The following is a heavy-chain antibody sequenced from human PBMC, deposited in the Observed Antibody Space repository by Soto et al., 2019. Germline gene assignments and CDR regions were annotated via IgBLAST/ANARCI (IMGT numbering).Heavy chain of an antibody. CDR1: GGTFSSST. V-gene: IGHV1-69*01. Sequence: QVQLVQSGAEVRRPGSSVRVSCKASGGTFSSSTISWVRQAPGQGLEWVGGITPIFGKANYAQKFQGRVTITADESTSTAFMELSSLRSEDTAVYYCARDAEHYYDSSGMSDYWCQGTLVTVSS. CDR3: ARDAEHYYDSSGMSDY. J-gene: IGHJ4*02. CDR2: ITPIFGKA. D-gene: IGHD3-22*01.